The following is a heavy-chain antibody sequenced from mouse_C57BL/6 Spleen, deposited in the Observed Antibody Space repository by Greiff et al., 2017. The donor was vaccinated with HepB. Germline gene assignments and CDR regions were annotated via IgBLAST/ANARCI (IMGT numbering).Heavy chain of an antibody. CDR1: GYAFSSSW. D-gene: IGHD1-1*01. CDR3: ASTTVVATNYAMDY. CDR2: IYPGDGDT. V-gene: IGHV1-82*01. Sequence: QVQLKESGPELVKPGASVKISCKASGYAFSSSWMNWVKQRPGKGLEWIGRIYPGDGDTNYNGKFKGKATLTAYTSSSTAYMQLSSLTSEDSAVYFCASTTVVATNYAMDYWGQGTSVTVSS. J-gene: IGHJ4*01.